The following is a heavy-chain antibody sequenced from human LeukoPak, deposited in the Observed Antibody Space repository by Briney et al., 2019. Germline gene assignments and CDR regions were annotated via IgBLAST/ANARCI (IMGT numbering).Heavy chain of an antibody. CDR1: GGSISSGGYY. CDR3: ARDNRDDYYDSSGFFGAFDI. D-gene: IGHD3-22*01. Sequence: SQTLSLTCTVSGGSISSGGYYWNWIRQHPGKGLEWIGYIYYSGRTYYNPSLRSRLTISVDTSKNQFSLKLSSVTAADTAVYYCARDNRDDYYDSSGFFGAFDIWGQGTMVTVSS. V-gene: IGHV4-31*03. CDR2: IYYSGRT. J-gene: IGHJ3*02.